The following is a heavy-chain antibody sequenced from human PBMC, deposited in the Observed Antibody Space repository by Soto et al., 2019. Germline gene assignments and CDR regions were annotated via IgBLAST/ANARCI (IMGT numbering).Heavy chain of an antibody. V-gene: IGHV1-46*03. Sequence: SVKVSCKASGYTFTSDYMHWVRQAPGQGLEWMGIINPSGGSTSYAQKFQGRVTMTRDTSTSTVYMELSSLRSEDTAVYYCARYAATVTTLDYWGQGTLVTVSS. J-gene: IGHJ4*02. D-gene: IGHD4-17*01. CDR2: INPSGGST. CDR3: ARYAATVTTLDY. CDR1: GYTFTSDY.